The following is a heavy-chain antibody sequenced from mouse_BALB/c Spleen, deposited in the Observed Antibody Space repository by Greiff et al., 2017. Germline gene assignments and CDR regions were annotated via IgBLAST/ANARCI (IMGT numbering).Heavy chain of an antibody. CDR1: GYTFTSYW. CDR3: ARSGDYYGSSLQYYYAMDY. V-gene: IGHV1-7*01. D-gene: IGHD1-1*01. J-gene: IGHJ4*01. Sequence: QVQLKQSGAELAKPGASVKMSCKASGYTFTSYWMHWVKQRPGQGLEWIGYINPSTGYTEYNQKFKDKATLTADKSSSTAYMQLSSLTSEDSAVYYCARSGDYYGSSLQYYYAMDYWGQGTSVTVSS. CDR2: INPSTGYT.